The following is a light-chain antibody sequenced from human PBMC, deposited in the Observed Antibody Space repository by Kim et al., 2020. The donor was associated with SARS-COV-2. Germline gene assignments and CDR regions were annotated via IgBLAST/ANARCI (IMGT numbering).Light chain of an antibody. J-gene: IGLJ2*01. Sequence: QSALTQPASVSGSPGQSITISCTGTSSDVGAYNYVSWYQQHPGKAPKLMIYDVSRRPSGISNRFSGSKSGKTASLAISGLQAEDEADYYCSSYTSRSVVFGGGTQLTVL. CDR1: SSDVGAYNY. CDR3: SSYTSRSVV. V-gene: IGLV2-14*01. CDR2: DVS.